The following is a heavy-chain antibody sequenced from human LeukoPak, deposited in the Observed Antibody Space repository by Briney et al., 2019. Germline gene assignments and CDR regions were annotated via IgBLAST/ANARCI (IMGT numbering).Heavy chain of an antibody. CDR1: GYTFTCYY. D-gene: IGHD3/OR15-3a*01. J-gene: IGHJ4*02. Sequence: ASVTVSCKASGYTFTCYYMHWVRQAPGQGLEWMGWINPNSGGTNYAQKFQGRVTMTRDTSISTAYMELSRLRSDDTAVYYCARSLSGLSSGYWGQGTLVTVSS. V-gene: IGHV1-2*02. CDR3: ARSLSGLSSGY. CDR2: INPNSGGT.